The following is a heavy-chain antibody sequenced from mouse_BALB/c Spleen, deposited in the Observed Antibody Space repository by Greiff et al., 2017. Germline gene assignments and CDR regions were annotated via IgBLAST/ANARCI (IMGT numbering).Heavy chain of an antibody. Sequence: EVMLVESGGGLVKPGGSLKLSCAASGFTFSSYAMSWVRQSPEKRLEWVAEISSGGSYTYYPDTVTGRFTISRDNAKNTLYLEMSSLRSEDTAMYDCAREITTVVATPYWGQGTLVTVSA. CDR3: AREITTVVATPY. V-gene: IGHV5-9-4*01. CDR2: ISSGGSYT. CDR1: GFTFSSYA. D-gene: IGHD1-1*01. J-gene: IGHJ3*01.